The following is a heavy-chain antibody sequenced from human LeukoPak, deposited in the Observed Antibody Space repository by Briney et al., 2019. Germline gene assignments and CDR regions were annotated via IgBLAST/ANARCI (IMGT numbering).Heavy chain of an antibody. CDR1: GGTFSSYA. Sequence: GASVKVSCKASGGTFSSYAISWVRQAPGQGLEWMGRIIPILGIANYAQKFQGRVTITADKSTSTAYMELSSLRSEDTAVYYCARGVYSSSSLVLALFDIWGQGTMVTVSS. CDR3: ARGVYSSSSLVLALFDI. V-gene: IGHV1-69*04. J-gene: IGHJ3*02. D-gene: IGHD6-6*01. CDR2: IIPILGIA.